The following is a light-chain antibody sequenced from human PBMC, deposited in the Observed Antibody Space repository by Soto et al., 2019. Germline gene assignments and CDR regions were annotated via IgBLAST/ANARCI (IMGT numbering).Light chain of an antibody. V-gene: IGKV3-20*01. CDR1: QSVSSSY. Sequence: EIVLTQSPGTLSLSPGERATLSCRASQSVSSSYLAWYQQKPGQAPRLLIYGAASRATGIPDRFSGSGSGPDFTLTISRLESEDFAVYYCQQYGNSPRTFGQGTKLEIK. J-gene: IGKJ2*02. CDR2: GAA. CDR3: QQYGNSPRT.